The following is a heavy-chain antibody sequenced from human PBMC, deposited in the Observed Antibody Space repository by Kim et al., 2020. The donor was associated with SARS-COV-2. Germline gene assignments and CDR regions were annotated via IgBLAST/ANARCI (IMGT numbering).Heavy chain of an antibody. V-gene: IGHV1-69*13. CDR2: IIPIFGTA. CDR1: GGTFSSYA. Sequence: SVKVSCKASGGTFSSYAISWVRQAPGQGLEWMGGIIPIFGTANYAQKFQGRVTITADESTSTAYMELSSLRSEDTAVYYCARGTKYISSWSKTSRYGMEAWGQGATVTVSS. D-gene: IGHD6-13*01. CDR3: ARGTKYISSWSKTSRYGMEA. J-gene: IGHJ6*02.